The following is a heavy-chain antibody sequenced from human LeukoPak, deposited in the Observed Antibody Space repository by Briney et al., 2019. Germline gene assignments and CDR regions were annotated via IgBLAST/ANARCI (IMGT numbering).Heavy chain of an antibody. D-gene: IGHD6-13*01. CDR3: ALMSGYSSSWYRGLYYGMDV. CDR1: GGTFSSYA. CDR2: IIPILGIA. Sequence: SVKVSCKASGGTFSSYAISWVRQAPGQGLEWMGRIIPILGIANYAQKFQGRVTITADTSTSTAYMELSSLRSEDTAVYYCALMSGYSSSWYRGLYYGMDVWGQGTTVTVSS. J-gene: IGHJ6*02. V-gene: IGHV1-69*04.